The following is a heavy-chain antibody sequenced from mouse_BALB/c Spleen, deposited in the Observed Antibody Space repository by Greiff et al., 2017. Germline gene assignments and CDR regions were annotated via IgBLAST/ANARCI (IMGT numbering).Heavy chain of an antibody. J-gene: IGHJ2*01. Sequence: QVQLKQSGAELAKPGASVKMSCKASGYTFTSYWMHWVKQRPGQGLEWIGYINPSTGYTEYNQKFKDKATLTADKSSSTAYMQLSSLTSEDSAVYYCASSYDYDDAAFDYWGQGTTLTVSS. V-gene: IGHV1-7*01. CDR3: ASSYDYDDAAFDY. D-gene: IGHD2-4*01. CDR1: GYTFTSYW. CDR2: INPSTGYT.